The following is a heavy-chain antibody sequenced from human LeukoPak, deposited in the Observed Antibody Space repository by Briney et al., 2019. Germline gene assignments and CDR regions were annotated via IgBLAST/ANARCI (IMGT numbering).Heavy chain of an antibody. J-gene: IGHJ4*02. Sequence: GESLKISCKTSGYSFTNYWIAWVRQMPGKGLEYMGIIYPRDSDIRYNPSFRGQVTISADKSISTAYLQWTSLKASDTAMYFCARPPHNSSWYFFDFWGQGTLVTVSS. CDR1: GYSFTNYW. D-gene: IGHD6-13*01. CDR3: ARPPHNSSWYFFDF. CDR2: IYPRDSDI. V-gene: IGHV5-51*01.